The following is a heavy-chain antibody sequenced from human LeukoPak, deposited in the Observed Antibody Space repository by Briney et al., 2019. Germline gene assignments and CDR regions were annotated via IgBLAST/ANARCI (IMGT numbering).Heavy chain of an antibody. CDR1: GYSISSGYY. Sequence: SETLSLTCTVSGYSISSGYYWGWIRQPPGKGLEWIGSIYHSGSTYYNPSLKSRVTISIDTSKNQFSLKLSSVTAADTAVYYCARRVGYSYGYVDYWGQGTLVTVSS. V-gene: IGHV4-38-2*02. D-gene: IGHD5-18*01. CDR3: ARRVGYSYGYVDY. J-gene: IGHJ4*02. CDR2: IYHSGST.